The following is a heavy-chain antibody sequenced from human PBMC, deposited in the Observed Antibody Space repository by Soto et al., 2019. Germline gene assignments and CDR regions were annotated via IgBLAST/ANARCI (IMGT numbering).Heavy chain of an antibody. D-gene: IGHD6-13*01. V-gene: IGHV4-34*01. J-gene: IGHJ5*02. CDR2: INHSGST. Sequence: QVQLQQWGAGLLKPSETLSLTCAVYGGSFSGYYWSWIRQPPGKGLEWTGEINHSGSTNYNPSLKSRVTISVDTSKNQFSLRVSSVTAAATAVYYCARVAPLYSSSWDVSWFDPWGQGTLVTVSS. CDR1: GGSFSGYY. CDR3: ARVAPLYSSSWDVSWFDP.